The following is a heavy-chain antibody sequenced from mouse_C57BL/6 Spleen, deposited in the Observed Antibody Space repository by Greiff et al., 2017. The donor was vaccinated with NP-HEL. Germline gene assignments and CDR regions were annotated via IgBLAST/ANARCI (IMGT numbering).Heavy chain of an antibody. CDR2: IRNKANGYTT. V-gene: IGHV7-3*01. J-gene: IGHJ1*03. CDR1: GFTFTDYY. CDR3: ARYNGYGYFDV. D-gene: IGHD1-1*02. Sequence: EVHLVESGGGLVQPGGSLSLSCAASGFTFTDYYMSWVRQPPGKALEWLGFIRNKANGYTTEYSASVKGRFTISRDNSKSILYLQMNALRAEDSATYYCARYNGYGYFDVWGTGTTVTVSS.